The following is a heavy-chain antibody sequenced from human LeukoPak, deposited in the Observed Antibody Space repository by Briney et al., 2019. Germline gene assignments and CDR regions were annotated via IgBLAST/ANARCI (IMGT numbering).Heavy chain of an antibody. J-gene: IGHJ6*03. CDR1: GYTFSSYG. CDR3: ARATVTDFWGYYYYMDV. Sequence: GGSLRLSCAASGYTFSSYGMHWVRQAPGKGLEWVAFIRYDGSNKYYADSVKGRFTISRDNAKNSLYLQMNSLRAEDTAVYYCARATVTDFWGYYYYMDVWGKGTTVTVSS. D-gene: IGHD4-11*01. V-gene: IGHV3-30*02. CDR2: IRYDGSNK.